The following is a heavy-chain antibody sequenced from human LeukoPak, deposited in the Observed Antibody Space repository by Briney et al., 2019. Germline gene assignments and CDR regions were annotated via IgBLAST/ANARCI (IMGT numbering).Heavy chain of an antibody. CDR3: ARELPPIYNMDV. V-gene: IGHV3-66*02. CDR2: IYSGGST. D-gene: IGHD1-26*01. CDR1: GFTVSNNY. Sequence: HPGGSLRLSCTASGFTVSNNYMSWVRQAPGKRLEWVSAIYSGGSTYYADSVKGRFTISRDNSKNTLYLQMNSLRAEDTAVYYCARELPPIYNMDVWGKGTTVTVSS. J-gene: IGHJ6*03.